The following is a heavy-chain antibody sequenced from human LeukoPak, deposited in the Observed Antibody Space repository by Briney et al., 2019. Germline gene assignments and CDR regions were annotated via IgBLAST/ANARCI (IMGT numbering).Heavy chain of an antibody. CDR3: ARAESYYDFWSGPYYYYGMDV. CDR2: ITYNSGTI. Sequence: GGSLRLSCAASGFTFRSYAMQWVRQAPGKGLEWVSYITYNSGTIFYADSVKGRFTISRDNAKDPLYLQMSSLRDEDTAVYYCARAESYYDFWSGPYYYYGMDVWGQGTTVTVSS. J-gene: IGHJ6*02. D-gene: IGHD3-3*01. CDR1: GFTFRSYA. V-gene: IGHV3-48*02.